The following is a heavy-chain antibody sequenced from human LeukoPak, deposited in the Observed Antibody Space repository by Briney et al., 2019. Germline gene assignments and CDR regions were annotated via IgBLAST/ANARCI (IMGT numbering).Heavy chain of an antibody. Sequence: GGSLRLSCAASGFTFSDYYMSWIRQAPGKGLEWVSYITSSGSTMYYADSVKGRFTISRDNAKNSLYLQMNSLRAEDTAVYYCAGFRYSSSWYYFDYWGQGTLVTVSS. J-gene: IGHJ4*02. V-gene: IGHV3-11*04. CDR3: AGFRYSSSWYYFDY. CDR1: GFTFSDYY. CDR2: ITSSGSTM. D-gene: IGHD6-13*01.